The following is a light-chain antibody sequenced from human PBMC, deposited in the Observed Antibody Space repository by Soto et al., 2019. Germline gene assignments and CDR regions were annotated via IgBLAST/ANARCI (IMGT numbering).Light chain of an antibody. V-gene: IGLV2-14*02. CDR2: EVS. CDR1: TSDVAYYDL. CDR3: SSYTGSSTLVV. Sequence: QSALTQPASVSGSPGQSITISCAGTTSDVAYYDLVSWYQQHPGRAPKLIIYEVSNRPSGVSNRFSGSKSGNTASLSISGLQAEDEADYFCSSYTGSSTLVVFGGGTKVTVL. J-gene: IGLJ3*02.